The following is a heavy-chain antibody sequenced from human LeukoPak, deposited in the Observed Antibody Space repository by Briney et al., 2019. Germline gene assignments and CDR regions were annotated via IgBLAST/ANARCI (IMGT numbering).Heavy chain of an antibody. J-gene: IGHJ4*02. CDR2: ISSSGSTI. CDR1: GFTFSDYY. Sequence: GGSLRLSCAASGFTFSDYYMSWIRQAPGKGLEWVSYISSSGSTIDYADSVKGRFTISRDNAKNSLYLQMNSLRAEDTAVYYCAKVDYDYVSPFDYWGQGTLVTVSS. V-gene: IGHV3-11*01. D-gene: IGHD3-16*01. CDR3: AKVDYDYVSPFDY.